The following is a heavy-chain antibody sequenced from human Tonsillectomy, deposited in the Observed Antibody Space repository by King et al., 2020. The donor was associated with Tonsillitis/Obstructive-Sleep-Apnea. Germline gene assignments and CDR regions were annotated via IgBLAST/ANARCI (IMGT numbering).Heavy chain of an antibody. V-gene: IGHV3-11*01. Sequence: VQLVESGGGLVKPGGSLRLSCAASGFTFSDYYMSWIXQAPGKGLEWVXXIXSXGSXIYYADSGKGRFTISRDNAKNSLYLQMNSLRAEDTAVYYCARVSYDFWSGYYKDFDYWGQGTLVTVSS. D-gene: IGHD3-3*01. J-gene: IGHJ4*02. CDR1: GFTFSDYY. CDR3: ARVSYDFWSGYYKDFDY. CDR2: IXSXGSXI.